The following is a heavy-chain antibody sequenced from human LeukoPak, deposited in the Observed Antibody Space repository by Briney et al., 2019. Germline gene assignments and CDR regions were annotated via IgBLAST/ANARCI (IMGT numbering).Heavy chain of an antibody. D-gene: IGHD2-2*01. V-gene: IGHV3-23*01. Sequence: GGSLRLSCAASGLTFSSYAMSWVRQAPGKGLEWVSAISGSGGSTYYADSVKGRFTISRDNSKNTLYLQMNSLRAEDTAVYYCANSAGWYQLLPWFDPWGQGTLVTVSS. CDR2: ISGSGGST. J-gene: IGHJ5*02. CDR3: ANSAGWYQLLPWFDP. CDR1: GLTFSSYA.